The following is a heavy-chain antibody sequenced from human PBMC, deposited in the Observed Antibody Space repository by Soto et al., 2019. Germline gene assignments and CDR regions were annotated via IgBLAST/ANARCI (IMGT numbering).Heavy chain of an antibody. V-gene: IGHV4-39*01. CDR3: ARHPPLAGLDPGWFDP. D-gene: IGHD2-21*01. Sequence: QLQLQESGPGLVKPSETLSLTCTVSGGSISSSSYYWGWIRQPPGKGLEWIGSIYYSGSTYYNPSLKRRVTISVDTSKNQFSLKLSSVTAADTAVYYCARHPPLAGLDPGWFDPWGQGTLVTVSS. CDR1: GGSISSSSYY. J-gene: IGHJ5*02. CDR2: IYYSGST.